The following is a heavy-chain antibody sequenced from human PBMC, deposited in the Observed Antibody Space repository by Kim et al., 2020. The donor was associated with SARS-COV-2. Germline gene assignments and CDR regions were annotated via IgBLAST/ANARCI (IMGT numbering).Heavy chain of an antibody. CDR1: GGSFSGYY. V-gene: IGHV4-34*01. CDR3: ASHSKSWRTDY. J-gene: IGHJ4*02. Sequence: SETLSLTCAVYGGSFSGYYWSWIRQPPGKGLEWIGEINHSGSTNYNPSLKSRVTISVDTSKNQFSLKLSSVTAADTAVYYCASHSKSWRTDYWGQGTLVTVSS. CDR2: INHSGST.